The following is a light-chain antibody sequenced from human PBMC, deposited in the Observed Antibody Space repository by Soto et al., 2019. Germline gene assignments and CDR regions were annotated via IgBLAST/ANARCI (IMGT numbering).Light chain of an antibody. CDR3: CSYAGSSTIYV. V-gene: IGLV2-23*01. J-gene: IGLJ1*01. Sequence: ALTQPASVSWSPGQSITISCTGTSSDVWSYNLVSWYQQHPGKAPKLMIYEGSKRPSGVSNRFSGSKSGNTASLTISGLQAEDEADYYCCSYAGSSTIYVFGTGTKVTVL. CDR1: SSDVWSYNL. CDR2: EGS.